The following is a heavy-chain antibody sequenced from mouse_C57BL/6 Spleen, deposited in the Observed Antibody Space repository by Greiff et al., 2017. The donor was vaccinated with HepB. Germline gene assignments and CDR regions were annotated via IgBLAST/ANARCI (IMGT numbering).Heavy chain of an antibody. Sequence: EVHLVESEGGLVQPGSSMKLSCTASGFTFSDYSMAWVRQVPEKGLEWVANITYDGSSTYYLDSLKSRFIISRDNAKNILYLQMSRLKSEDTATYDCARDEGGGAMDYWGQGTSVTVSS. J-gene: IGHJ4*01. CDR2: ITYDGSST. V-gene: IGHV5-16*01. CDR1: GFTFSDYS. CDR3: ARDEGGGAMDY.